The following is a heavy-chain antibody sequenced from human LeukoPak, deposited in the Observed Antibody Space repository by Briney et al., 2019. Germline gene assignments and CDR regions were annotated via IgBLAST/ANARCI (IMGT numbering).Heavy chain of an antibody. Sequence: SETLSLTCTVSGGSISSYYWSWVRQPPGKGLEWIGEIYHSGSTNYNPSLQSRVTISVDKSNNHFSLRLTSVTAADTAVYYCALSGYRRPFDYWGQGTLVTVSS. D-gene: IGHD3-22*01. J-gene: IGHJ4*02. CDR3: ALSGYRRPFDY. V-gene: IGHV4-59*04. CDR1: GGSISSYY. CDR2: IYHSGST.